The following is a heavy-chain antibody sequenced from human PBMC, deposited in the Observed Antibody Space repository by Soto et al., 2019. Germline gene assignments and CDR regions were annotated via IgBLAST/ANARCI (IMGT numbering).Heavy chain of an antibody. Sequence: PGGSRTPSCPPSGFTFSSYDMNWDSQAQGKGRELVSLGGISASSIYDADAVKGRCSITRDNAENSLYLQMNSRRAEDTAVYYCASGEDIVVVVAAAPPAFDIWGQGTMVTVSS. CDR2: GGISASSI. V-gene: IGHV3-48*03. J-gene: IGHJ3*02. D-gene: IGHD2-15*01. CDR3: ASGEDIVVVVAAAPPAFDI. CDR1: GFTFSSYD.